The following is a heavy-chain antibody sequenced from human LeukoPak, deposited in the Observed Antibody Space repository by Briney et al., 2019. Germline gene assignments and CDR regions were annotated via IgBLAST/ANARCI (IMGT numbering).Heavy chain of an antibody. Sequence: GGSLRLSCAASGFTFSSYAMHWVRQAPGKGLEWVAVISYDGSNKYYADSVKGRFTISRDNSKNTLYLQMNSLRAEDTAVYYCAKDYCGGDCYSPLDPCLLYWGQGTLVTVSS. CDR3: AKDYCGGDCYSPLDPCLLY. J-gene: IGHJ4*02. D-gene: IGHD2-21*01. CDR2: ISYDGSNK. CDR1: GFTFSSYA. V-gene: IGHV3-30-3*01.